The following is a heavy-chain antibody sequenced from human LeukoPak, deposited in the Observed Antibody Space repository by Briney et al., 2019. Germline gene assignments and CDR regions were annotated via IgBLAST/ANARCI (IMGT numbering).Heavy chain of an antibody. V-gene: IGHV4-59*08. D-gene: IGHD1-26*01. CDR2: IYYSGST. CDR3: ARRGDY. CDR1: GGSISSDY. Sequence: SETLSLTCTVSGGSISSDYWSWIRQPPGKGLEWIGHIYYSGSTNYNPSLKSRVTISVDTSKNQFSLKLNSVTAADTAVYYCARRGDYWGQGILVTVSS. J-gene: IGHJ4*02.